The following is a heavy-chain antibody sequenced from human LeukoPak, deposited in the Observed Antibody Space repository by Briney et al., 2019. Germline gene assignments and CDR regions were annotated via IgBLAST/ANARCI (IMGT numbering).Heavy chain of an antibody. Sequence: ASVKVSCKASGYTFTSYAMHWVRQAPGQGLEWMGWINAGNGNTKYSQKFQGRVTITRDTSASTAYMELSSLRSEDTAVYYCARDRGSGWYRDAFDIWGQGTMVTVSS. D-gene: IGHD6-19*01. CDR2: INAGNGNT. V-gene: IGHV1-3*01. J-gene: IGHJ3*02. CDR1: GYTFTSYA. CDR3: ARDRGSGWYRDAFDI.